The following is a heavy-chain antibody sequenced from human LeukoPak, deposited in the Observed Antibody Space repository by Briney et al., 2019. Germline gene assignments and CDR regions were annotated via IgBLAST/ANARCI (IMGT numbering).Heavy chain of an antibody. D-gene: IGHD6-13*01. Sequence: PGGSLRLSCAASGFTFSSYSMNWVRQAPGKGLEWISSISSSSSYIYYADSVKGRFTISRDNAKNSLYLQMNSLRAEDTAVYYCARDWPTIAAAGTIPEYFQHWGQGTLVTVSS. V-gene: IGHV3-21*01. CDR1: GFTFSSYS. CDR2: ISSSSSYI. CDR3: ARDWPTIAAAGTIPEYFQH. J-gene: IGHJ1*01.